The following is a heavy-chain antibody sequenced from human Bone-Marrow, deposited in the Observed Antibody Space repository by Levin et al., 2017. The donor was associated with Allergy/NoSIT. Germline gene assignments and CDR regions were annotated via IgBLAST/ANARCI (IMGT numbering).Heavy chain of an antibody. V-gene: IGHV3-23*01. CDR3: AKGTGSGVAVAGRCDY. D-gene: IGHD6-19*01. CDR1: GFTFSSYA. J-gene: IGHJ4*02. CDR2: ISGSGGST. Sequence: PGGSLRLSCAASGFTFSSYAMSWVRQAPGKGLEWVSAISGSGGSTYYADSVKGRFTISRDNSKNTLYLQMNSLRAEDTAVYYCAKGTGSGVAVAGRCDYWGQGTLVTVSS.